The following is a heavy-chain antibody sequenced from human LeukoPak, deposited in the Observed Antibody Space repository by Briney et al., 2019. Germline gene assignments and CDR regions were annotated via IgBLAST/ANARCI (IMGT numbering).Heavy chain of an antibody. CDR1: GYTFTGYY. CDR2: INPSGGST. J-gene: IGHJ4*02. Sequence: GASVKVSCKASGYTFTGYYMHWVRQAPGQGLEWMGIINPSGGSTSYAQKFQGRVTMTRDMSTSTVYMELSSLRSEDTAVYYCAREGKKYGSGRYFDYWGQGTLVTVSS. D-gene: IGHD3-10*01. V-gene: IGHV1-46*01. CDR3: AREGKKYGSGRYFDY.